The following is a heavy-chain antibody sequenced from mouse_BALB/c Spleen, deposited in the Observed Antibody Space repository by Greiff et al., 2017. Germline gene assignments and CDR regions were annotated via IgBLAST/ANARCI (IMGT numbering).Heavy chain of an antibody. J-gene: IGHJ4*01. Sequence: EVQLQESGPSLVKPSQTLSLTCSVTGDSITSCYWNWIRKLPGNKLEYMGYISYSGSTYYNPSLKSRISITRDTSKNQYYLQLNSVTTEDTATYYCARFITTVVATEDAMDYWGQGTSVTVSS. CDR2: ISYSGST. CDR1: GDSITSCY. CDR3: ARFITTVVATEDAMDY. D-gene: IGHD1-1*01. V-gene: IGHV3-8*02.